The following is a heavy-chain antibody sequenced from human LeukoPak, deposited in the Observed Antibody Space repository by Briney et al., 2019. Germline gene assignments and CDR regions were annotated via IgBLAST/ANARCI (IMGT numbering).Heavy chain of an antibody. D-gene: IGHD3-10*01. Sequence: SETLSLTCNVSGGSISSYYWSWIRQPAGKGLEWIGRIYTSGSTNYNPSLKSRVTMSVDTSKNQFSLKLSSVTAADTAVYYCARDGSYYYGSGSYYNWVYWGQGTLVTVSS. V-gene: IGHV4-4*07. CDR1: GGSISSYY. J-gene: IGHJ4*02. CDR2: IYTSGST. CDR3: ARDGSYYYGSGSYYNWVY.